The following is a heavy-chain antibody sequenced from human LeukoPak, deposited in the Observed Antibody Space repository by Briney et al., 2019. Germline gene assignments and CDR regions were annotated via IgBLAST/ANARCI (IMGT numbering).Heavy chain of an antibody. CDR2: INHSGST. J-gene: IGHJ4*02. CDR3: ARYGYYAYDY. Sequence: SETLSLTCAVYGGSFSGYYWSWIRQPPGKGLEWIWEINHSGSTNYNPSLKSRVTISVDTSKNQFSLKLSSVTAADTAVYYCARYGYYAYDYWGQGNLVTVSS. D-gene: IGHD3-3*01. CDR1: GGSFSGYY. V-gene: IGHV4-34*01.